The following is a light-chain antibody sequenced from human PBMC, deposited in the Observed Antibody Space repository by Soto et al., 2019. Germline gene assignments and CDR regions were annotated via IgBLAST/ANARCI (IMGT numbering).Light chain of an antibody. Sequence: QSALTLPPSASGSPGQSVTISCTGTSSDVGGYNCVSWYQQYPGRAPKLMIYEVTKRPSGVPDRFSGSKSGNTASLTVSGLQAEDEADYYCSSYAASNNFYFVFGGGTKLTVL. J-gene: IGLJ3*02. CDR1: SSDVGGYNC. CDR2: EVT. CDR3: SSYAASNNFYFV. V-gene: IGLV2-8*01.